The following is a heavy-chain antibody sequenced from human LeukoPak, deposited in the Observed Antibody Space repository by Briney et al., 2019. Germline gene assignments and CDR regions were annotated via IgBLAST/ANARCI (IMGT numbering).Heavy chain of an antibody. CDR1: GFTVSSNH. CDR3: ARTWMYSNYF. D-gene: IGHD4-11*01. Sequence: GGSLRLSCAASGFTVSSNHMTWVRQAPGKGLEWVANINQDGSEKYYVDSVRGRFTISRDNAENSLYLQMNSLRAEDTAVYYCARTWMYSNYFRGQGTLVTVSS. CDR2: INQDGSEK. J-gene: IGHJ4*02. V-gene: IGHV3-7*03.